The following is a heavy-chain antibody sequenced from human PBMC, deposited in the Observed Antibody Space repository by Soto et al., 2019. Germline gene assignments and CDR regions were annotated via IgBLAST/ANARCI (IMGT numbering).Heavy chain of an antibody. D-gene: IGHD3-22*01. CDR3: ARVGTSVPYYYDSRPSSLENWSDR. CDR2: ICHVGVT. CDR1: GYTISSGYH. V-gene: IGHV4-38-2*01. Sequence: PSETLSLTCAVSGYTISSGYHSCWLRPPPGKGLEWIGSICHVGVTYCNPSLNSRVTLSIDMTKNHVSLILNSVTAADTAVYYWARVGTSVPYYYDSRPSSLENWSDRRDKGNMV. J-gene: IGHJ5*02.